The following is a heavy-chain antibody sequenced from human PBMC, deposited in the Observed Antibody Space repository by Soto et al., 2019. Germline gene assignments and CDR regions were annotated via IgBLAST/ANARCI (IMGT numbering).Heavy chain of an antibody. J-gene: IGHJ6*02. CDR2: IYSSGST. CDR1: GGSVSSDTHY. D-gene: IGHD2-2*01. Sequence: PSETLSLTCTVSGGSVSSDTHYWSWIRQPPGKRLEWIGFIYSSGSTNYNPSLKSRVTMSVDTSKNQFSLKLRSVIVADTAVYQCARFVRSCSGTTSCARAPVWGQ. CDR3: ARFVRSCSGTTSCARAPV. V-gene: IGHV4-61*01.